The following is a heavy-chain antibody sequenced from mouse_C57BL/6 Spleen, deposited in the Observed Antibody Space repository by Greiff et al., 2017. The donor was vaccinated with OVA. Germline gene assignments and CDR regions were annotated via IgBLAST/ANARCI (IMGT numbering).Heavy chain of an antibody. D-gene: IGHD1-1*01. Sequence: QVQLQQPGAELVRPGSSVKLSCKASGYTFTSYWMHWVKQRPIQGLEWIGNIDPSDSETHYNQKFKDKATLTVDKSSSTAYMQLSSLTSEDSAVYYCARGAYVTTTSRGAWFAYWGQGTLVTVSA. J-gene: IGHJ3*01. CDR2: IDPSDSET. V-gene: IGHV1-52*01. CDR1: GYTFTSYW. CDR3: ARGAYVTTTSRGAWFAY.